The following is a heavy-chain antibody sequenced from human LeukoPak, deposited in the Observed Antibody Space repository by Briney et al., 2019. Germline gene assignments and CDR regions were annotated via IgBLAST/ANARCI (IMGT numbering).Heavy chain of an antibody. J-gene: IGHJ4*02. CDR2: IYSGGST. D-gene: IGHD3-10*01. V-gene: IGHV3-66*01. Sequence: GGSLRLSCAASGFTFSSYAMSWVRQAPGKGLEWVSVIYSGGSTYYADSVKGRFTISRDNSKNTLYLQMNSLRAEDTAVYYCARVDSSGRSRFDYWGQGTLVTVSS. CDR1: GFTFSSYA. CDR3: ARVDSSGRSRFDY.